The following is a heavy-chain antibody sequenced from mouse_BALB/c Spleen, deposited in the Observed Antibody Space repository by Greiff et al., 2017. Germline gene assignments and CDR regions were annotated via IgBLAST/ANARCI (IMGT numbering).Heavy chain of an antibody. D-gene: IGHD2-4*01. CDR2: ISSGGSYT. Sequence: EVQGVESGGGLVKPGGSLKLSCAASGFTFSSYAMSWVRQTPEKRLEWVATISSGGSYTYYPDSVKGRFTISRDNAKNTLYLQMSSLRSEDTAMYYCARTYYDYDDGWFAYWGQGTLVTVSA. J-gene: IGHJ3*01. V-gene: IGHV5-9-3*01. CDR3: ARTYYDYDDGWFAY. CDR1: GFTFSSYA.